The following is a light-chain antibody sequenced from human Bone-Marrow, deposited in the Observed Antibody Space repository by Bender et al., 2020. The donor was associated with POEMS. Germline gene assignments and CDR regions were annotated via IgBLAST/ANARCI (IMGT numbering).Light chain of an antibody. CDR2: QDS. Sequence: SSVRTQPPSVSVPPGQTASSTCSGDKWGDKYACWYQQKRGQSPVLVFYQDSKRPSGISNRFSGSKSDNRASLTVSGLQTEDESDYYCCSFAGLGVFGTGTKLTVL. CDR3: CSFAGLGV. J-gene: IGLJ1*01. V-gene: IGLV3-1*01. CDR1: KWGDKY.